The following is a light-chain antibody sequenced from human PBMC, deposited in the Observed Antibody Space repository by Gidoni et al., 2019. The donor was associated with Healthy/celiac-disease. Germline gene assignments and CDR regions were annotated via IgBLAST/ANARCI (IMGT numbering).Light chain of an antibody. J-gene: IGLJ2*01. Sequence: SELTQPPSVSVSPGQTASITCSGDKLGDKYACWYQQKQGQSPVLVISQDSTRPSGIPERFSGSNSGNTATLTISGTQAMDEADYYCQAWDSSPVFGGGTKLTVL. CDR3: QAWDSSPV. CDR2: QDS. V-gene: IGLV3-1*01. CDR1: KLGDKY.